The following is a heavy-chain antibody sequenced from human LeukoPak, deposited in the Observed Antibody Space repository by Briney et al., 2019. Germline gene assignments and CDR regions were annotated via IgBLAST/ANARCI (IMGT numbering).Heavy chain of an antibody. CDR3: ARGQPKRYYWAEYFQH. J-gene: IGHJ1*01. CDR2: IYSGGST. CDR1: GFTVSSNY. D-gene: IGHD1-20*01. Sequence: HPGGSLRLSCAASGFTVSSNYMSWVRQAPGKGLEWVSIIYSGGSTYYADSVKGRFTISRDNSKNTLYLQMNSLRAEDTAVYYCARGQPKRYYWAEYFQHWGQGTLVTVSS. V-gene: IGHV3-66*01.